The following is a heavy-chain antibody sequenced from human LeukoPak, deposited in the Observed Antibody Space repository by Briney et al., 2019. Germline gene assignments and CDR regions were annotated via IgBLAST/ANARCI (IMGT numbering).Heavy chain of an antibody. CDR3: ARGITGTLLDY. V-gene: IGHV3-48*01. J-gene: IGHJ4*02. Sequence: GGSLRLSCAASGFTFSSYSMNWVRQAPGKGLEWVSYISSSSTIYYADSVKGRFTISRDNAKNSLYLQMNSLRAEDTAVYYCARGITGTLLDYWGQGTLVTVSS. CDR1: GFTFSSYS. CDR2: ISSSSTI. D-gene: IGHD1-7*01.